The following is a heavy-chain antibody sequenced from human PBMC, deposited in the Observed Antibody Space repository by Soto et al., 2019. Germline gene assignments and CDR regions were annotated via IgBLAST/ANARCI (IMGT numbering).Heavy chain of an antibody. Sequence: GASVKVSCKASGYTFTSYDINWVRQATGQGLEWMGWMNPNSGNTGYAQKFQGRVTMTRNTSISTAYMELSSLRSEDTAVYYCARGTSGDILTGYYFSGPPTTEFDYWGQGTLVTVSS. CDR3: ARGTSGDILTGYYFSGPPTTEFDY. CDR1: GYTFTSYD. CDR2: MNPNSGNT. J-gene: IGHJ4*02. D-gene: IGHD3-9*01. V-gene: IGHV1-8*01.